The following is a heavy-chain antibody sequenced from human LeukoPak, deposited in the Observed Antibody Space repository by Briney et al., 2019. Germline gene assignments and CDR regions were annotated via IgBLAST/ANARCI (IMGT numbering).Heavy chain of an antibody. V-gene: IGHV4-34*01. CDR2: INHSGST. J-gene: IGHJ5*02. Sequence: PSETLSLTCAVYGGSFSGYYWSWIRQPPGKGLEWIGEINHSGSTNYNPSLKSRVTISVDTSKNQFSLKLSSVTAADTAVYYCAREIHYYGSGTWGQGTLVTVSS. CDR3: AREIHYYGSGT. D-gene: IGHD3-10*01. CDR1: GGSFSGYY.